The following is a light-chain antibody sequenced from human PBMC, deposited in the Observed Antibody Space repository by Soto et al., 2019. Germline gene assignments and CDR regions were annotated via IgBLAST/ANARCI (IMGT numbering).Light chain of an antibody. CDR3: QQYDTSPPRYT. J-gene: IGKJ2*01. V-gene: IGKV3-20*01. CDR1: QSLNSNF. Sequence: EIVLTQSPGTLSLSPGESATLSCRASQSLNSNFLAWYQQKPGQAPRLLVYAASSRATGIPDRFSGSASGTVFTLTISRLEPEDFAAYYCQQYDTSPPRYTFGQGTKLEIK. CDR2: AAS.